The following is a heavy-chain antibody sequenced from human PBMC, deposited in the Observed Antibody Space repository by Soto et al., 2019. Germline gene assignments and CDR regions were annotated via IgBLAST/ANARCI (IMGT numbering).Heavy chain of an antibody. V-gene: IGHV3-48*01. CDR1: GFTFSTYS. Sequence: PGGSLRLSCVASGFTFSTYSMNWVRQAPGKGLEWVSYISSSTIFYTDSVKGRFTVSRDNAKNSLYLQMNSLRAEDTAVYYCARPMYYYDSSGPPAYWGQGTLVTVSS. CDR2: ISSSTI. J-gene: IGHJ4*02. D-gene: IGHD3-22*01. CDR3: ARPMYYYDSSGPPAY.